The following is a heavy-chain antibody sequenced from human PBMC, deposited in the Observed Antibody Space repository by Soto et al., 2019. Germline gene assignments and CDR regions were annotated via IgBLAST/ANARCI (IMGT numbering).Heavy chain of an antibody. Sequence: QVQLVQSGAEVKKPGASVKVSCKSSGYRFTGFYMYWVRHAPGQGLEWMGWISPKSGDTRYAQKFQDWVTMTWDTSITTAYLELSRLRSDATAVYYCARGGDSGYSPRFFDYWGQGSLVTVSS. J-gene: IGHJ4*02. CDR3: ARGGDSGYSPRFFDY. D-gene: IGHD3-22*01. V-gene: IGHV1-2*04. CDR1: GYRFTGFY. CDR2: ISPKSGDT.